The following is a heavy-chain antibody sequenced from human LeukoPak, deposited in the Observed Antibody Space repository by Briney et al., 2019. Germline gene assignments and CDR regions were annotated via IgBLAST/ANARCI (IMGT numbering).Heavy chain of an antibody. CDR3: AKDHTEGIDP. CDR1: GDTLSDYA. V-gene: IGHV1-69*05. J-gene: IGHJ5*02. Sequence: SVTVSCKASGDTLSDYAISWVRRAPGQGLEWMGGIVPIFGTTNYAQKFQGRVTITTDESTNTVYIKLSSLTSDDTAVYYCAKDHTEGIDPWGQGTLVTVSS. CDR2: IVPIFGTT. D-gene: IGHD1-14*01.